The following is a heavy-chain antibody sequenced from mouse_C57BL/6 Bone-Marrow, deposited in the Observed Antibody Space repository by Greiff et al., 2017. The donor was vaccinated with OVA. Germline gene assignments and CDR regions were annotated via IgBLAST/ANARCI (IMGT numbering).Heavy chain of an antibody. D-gene: IGHD1-1*02. Sequence: VKLQQPGAELVMPGASVKLSCKASGYTFTSYWMHWVKQRPGQGLEWIGEIDPSDSYTNYNQKFKGKSTLTVDKSSSIAYMQLSSLTSEDSAVYYCANLWRDYWGQGTTLTVSS. V-gene: IGHV1-69*01. CDR2: IDPSDSYT. J-gene: IGHJ2*01. CDR3: ANLWRDY. CDR1: GYTFTSYW.